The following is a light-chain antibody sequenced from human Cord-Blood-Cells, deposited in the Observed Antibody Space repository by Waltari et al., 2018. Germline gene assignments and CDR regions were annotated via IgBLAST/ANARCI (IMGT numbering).Light chain of an antibody. CDR3: CSYAGSSTYV. CDR1: SSDVGSYNL. Sequence: QSALTQPASVSGSPGQSLTISCTGTSSDVGSYNLVSWYQQHPGKAPKLMIYEVSKRPSGVSNRFSGSKSGNTASRTISGLQAEDEADYYCCSYAGSSTYVFGTGTKVTVL. J-gene: IGLJ1*01. CDR2: EVS. V-gene: IGLV2-23*02.